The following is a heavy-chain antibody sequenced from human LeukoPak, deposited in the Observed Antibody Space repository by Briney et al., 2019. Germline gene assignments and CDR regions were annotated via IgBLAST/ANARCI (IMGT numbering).Heavy chain of an antibody. D-gene: IGHD5-18*01. CDR3: ATLDTTMASTGDY. Sequence: GGSLRLSCAASGFTFSSYWMSWVRQAPGKGLEWVANIRQDGSVQNYVDSVKGRFTISRDNPKNSVYLQMSSLRAEDTAVYYCATLDTTMASTGDYWGQGTLVTVSS. CDR1: GFTFSSYW. V-gene: IGHV3-7*01. CDR2: IRQDGSVQ. J-gene: IGHJ4*02.